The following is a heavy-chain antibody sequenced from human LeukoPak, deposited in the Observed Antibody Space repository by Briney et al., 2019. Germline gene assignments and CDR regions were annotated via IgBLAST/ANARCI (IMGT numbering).Heavy chain of an antibody. CDR3: ARDHGEEGDYSFDY. CDR2: IYHSGST. CDR1: GYSISSGYY. V-gene: IGHV4-38-2*02. D-gene: IGHD3-10*01. Sequence: SETLSLTCTVSGYSISSGYYWGWIRQPPGKGLEWIGEIYHSGSTNYNPSLKGRVTISVDKSENHFSLKLTSVTAADTAVYYCARDHGEEGDYSFDYWGQGTLVTVSS. J-gene: IGHJ4*02.